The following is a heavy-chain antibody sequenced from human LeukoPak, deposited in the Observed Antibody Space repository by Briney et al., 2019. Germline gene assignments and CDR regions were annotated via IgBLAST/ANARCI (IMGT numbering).Heavy chain of an antibody. Sequence: SETLSLTCTVSGGSISSYYWGWIRQPPGKGLEWIGYIYYSGSTNYNPSLKSRVTISVDTSKNQFSLKLSSVTAADTAVYYCARVRMVRGVMGFDYWGQGTLVTVSS. J-gene: IGHJ4*02. CDR2: IYYSGST. D-gene: IGHD3-10*01. CDR1: GGSISSYY. V-gene: IGHV4-59*01. CDR3: ARVRMVRGVMGFDY.